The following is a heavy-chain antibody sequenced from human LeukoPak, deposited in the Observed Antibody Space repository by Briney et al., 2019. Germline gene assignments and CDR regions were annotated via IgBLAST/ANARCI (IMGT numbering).Heavy chain of an antibody. J-gene: IGHJ4*02. CDR3: AKVSRYFDWLLPFDY. V-gene: IGHV3-23*01. CDR2: ISGSGGST. CDR1: GFTFSSYA. Sequence: GGSLRLSCVASGFTFSSYAMSWVRQAPGKGLEWVSAISGSGGSTYYADSVKGRFTISRDNSKNTLYLQMNSLRAEDTAVYYCAKVSRYFDWLLPFDYWGQGTLVTVSS. D-gene: IGHD3-9*01.